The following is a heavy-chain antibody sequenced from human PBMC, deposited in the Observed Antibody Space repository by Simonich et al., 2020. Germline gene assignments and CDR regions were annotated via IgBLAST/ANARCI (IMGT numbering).Heavy chain of an antibody. CDR2: VTPNSGGT. D-gene: IGHD5-12*01. CDR3: ARDLIEMATIRYYDYGMDV. CDR1: GYSFTGYY. J-gene: IGHJ6*02. Sequence: QVRLVQCGAELKTPGASLEGSCKAPGYSFTGYYMPWARPAPGLGLAPWHGLEMMGMVTPNSGGTNYEQKFQGRDTMTRDTSISTAYMALSKLRSAEPAVYYGARDLIEMATIRYYDYGMDVWGQGTTVTVSS. V-gene: IGHV1-2*02.